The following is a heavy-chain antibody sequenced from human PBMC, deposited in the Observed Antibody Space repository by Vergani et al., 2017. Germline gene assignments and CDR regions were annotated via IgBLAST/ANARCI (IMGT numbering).Heavy chain of an antibody. V-gene: IGHV3-30*18. J-gene: IGHJ4*02. CDR1: GFTFSSYG. Sequence: VQLVESGGGLVQPGRSLRLSCAASGFTFSSYGMHWVRQAPGKGLEWVAVISYDGSNKYYADSVKGRFTISRDNSKNTLYLQMNSLRAEDTAVYYCAKEEDIVVVPAAIAIDYWGQGTLVTVSS. D-gene: IGHD2-2*02. CDR3: AKEEDIVVVPAAIAIDY. CDR2: ISYDGSNK.